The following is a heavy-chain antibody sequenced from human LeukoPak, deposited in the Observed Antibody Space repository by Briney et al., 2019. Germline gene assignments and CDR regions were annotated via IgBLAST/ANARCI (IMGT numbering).Heavy chain of an antibody. D-gene: IGHD3-3*01. Sequence: QPGGSLRLSCVASGLTVSSANMNWVREAPGKGLEWVSFISGSTGNTFYADSVKGRFTMSRDNVKNSLYLQMNSLRDEDTAVYYCARSGVDWGQGTLVTLSS. J-gene: IGHJ4*02. CDR3: ARSGVD. CDR2: ISGSTGNT. CDR1: GLTVSSAN. V-gene: IGHV3-48*02.